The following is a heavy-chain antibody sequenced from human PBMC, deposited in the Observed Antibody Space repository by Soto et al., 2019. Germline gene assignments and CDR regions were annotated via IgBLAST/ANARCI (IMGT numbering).Heavy chain of an antibody. J-gene: IGHJ5*02. CDR2: IYHSGST. D-gene: IGHD2-15*01. CDR1: GGSISSGGYS. V-gene: IGHV4-30-2*01. Sequence: TSETLSLTCAVSGGSISSGGYSWSWIRQPPGKGLEWIGYIYHSGSTYYNPSLKSRVTISVDRSKNQFSLKLSSVTAADTAVYYCARDGGDNCSGGSCYHWFDPWGQGTLVTVSS. CDR3: ARDGGDNCSGGSCYHWFDP.